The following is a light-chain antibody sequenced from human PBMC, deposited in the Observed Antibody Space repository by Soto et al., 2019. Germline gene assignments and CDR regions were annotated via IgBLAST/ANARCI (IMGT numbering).Light chain of an antibody. CDR2: DAS. Sequence: EVVLTQSPATLSLSPGGTATLSCRASQSVSSYLAWYQQKPGQAPRLLIYDASNRATGIPARFSGSGSGTDFTLTISSLEPEDFAVYYCQQLTNWPPSITFGQGTRLEIK. J-gene: IGKJ5*01. V-gene: IGKV3-11*01. CDR3: QQLTNWPPSIT. CDR1: QSVSSY.